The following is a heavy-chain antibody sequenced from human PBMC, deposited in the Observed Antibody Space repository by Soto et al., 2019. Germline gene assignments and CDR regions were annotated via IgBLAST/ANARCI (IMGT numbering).Heavy chain of an antibody. J-gene: IGHJ4*02. CDR1: VGSICSGGYY. V-gene: IGHV4-31*03. Sequence: SETLSLTCTVSVGSICSGGYYWSWIRQHPGKGLEWIGYIYYSGSTYYNPSLKSRVTISVDTSKNQFSLKLSSVTAADTAVYYCARDRRNGDYDYWGQGTLITVSS. D-gene: IGHD4-17*01. CDR2: IYYSGST. CDR3: ARDRRNGDYDY.